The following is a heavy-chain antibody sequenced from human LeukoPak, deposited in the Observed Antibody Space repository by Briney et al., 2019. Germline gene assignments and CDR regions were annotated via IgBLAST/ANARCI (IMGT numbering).Heavy chain of an antibody. Sequence: PGGSLRLSCAASGFTFSSYSMNWVRQAPGKGLEWVSYISSSSSTIYYADSVKGRFTISRDNAKNSLYLQMNSLRAEDTAVYYCARVTYYYDFWSGYDYLTYPDYWGQGTLVTVSS. V-gene: IGHV3-48*01. J-gene: IGHJ4*02. CDR1: GFTFSSYS. D-gene: IGHD3-3*01. CDR3: ARVTYYYDFWSGYDYLTYPDY. CDR2: ISSSSSTI.